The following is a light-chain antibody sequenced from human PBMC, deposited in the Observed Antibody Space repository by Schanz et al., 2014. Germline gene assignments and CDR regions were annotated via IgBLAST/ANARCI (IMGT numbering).Light chain of an antibody. J-gene: IGLJ2*01. CDR3: SSYTSSSTLV. Sequence: QSVLTQPASVSGSPGQSITISCTGTSSDLGGYDYVSWYQQHPGKAPKLMIYDVSYRPSGVSNRFSGSKSGSTASLTISGLQAEDEADYYCSSYTSSSTLVFGGGTKLTVL. CDR1: SSDLGGYDY. CDR2: DVS. V-gene: IGLV2-14*01.